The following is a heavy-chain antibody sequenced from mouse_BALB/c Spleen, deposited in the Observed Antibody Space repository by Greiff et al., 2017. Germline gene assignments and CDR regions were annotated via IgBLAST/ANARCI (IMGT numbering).Heavy chain of an antibody. D-gene: IGHD2-4*01. J-gene: IGHJ4*01. V-gene: IGHV1S56*01. CDR3: ARGGLRGYYAMDY. CDR1: GYTFTSYY. Sequence: QVQLQQSGPELVKPGASVRISCKASGYTFTSYYIHWVKQRPGQGLEWIGWIYPGNVNTKYNEKFKGKATLTADKSSSTAYMQLSSLTSEDSAVYFCARGGLRGYYAMDYWGQGTSVTVSS. CDR2: IYPGNVNT.